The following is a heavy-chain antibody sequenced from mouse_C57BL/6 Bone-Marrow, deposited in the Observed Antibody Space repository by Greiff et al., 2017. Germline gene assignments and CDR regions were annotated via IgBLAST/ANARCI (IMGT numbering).Heavy chain of an antibody. J-gene: IGHJ4*01. D-gene: IGHD1-1*01. CDR3: ARHTTVVAYYAMDY. Sequence: EVQLVESGGDLVKPGGSLKLSCAASGFTFSSYGMSWVRQTPDKRLEWVATISSGGSYTYYPDSVKGRFTISRDNAKNTLYLQMSSLKSEDTAMYYCARHTTVVAYYAMDYWGQGTSVTVSS. V-gene: IGHV5-6*01. CDR2: ISSGGSYT. CDR1: GFTFSSYG.